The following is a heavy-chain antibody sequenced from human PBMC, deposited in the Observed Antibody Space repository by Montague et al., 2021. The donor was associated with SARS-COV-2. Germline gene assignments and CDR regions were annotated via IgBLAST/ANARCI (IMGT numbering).Heavy chain of an antibody. CDR1: GGSISSYY. CDR2: IYYSGST. CDR3: ARGFDY. V-gene: IGHV4-59*13. Sequence: SETLSLTCTVSGGSISSYYWSWIRQPPGKGLEWIGYIYYSGSTNYNPSLKSRVTISVDTSKNQFSLKLSSVTAAETAVYYCARGFDYWGQGTLVTVSS. J-gene: IGHJ4*02.